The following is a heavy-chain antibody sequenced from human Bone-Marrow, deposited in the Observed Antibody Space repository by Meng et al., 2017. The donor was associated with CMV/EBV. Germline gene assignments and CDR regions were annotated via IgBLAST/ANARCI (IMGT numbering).Heavy chain of an antibody. CDR2: ISESGTSM. J-gene: IGHJ6*02. V-gene: IGHV3-11*01. Sequence: GGSLRLSCAASGFTFSNAWMSWVRQAPGKGLAWVSHISESGTSMNYVDSVKGRFTISRDNAKNSLFLQMDSLRVEDAAVYYCVREIYTGSGAAMDVWGQGTPVTVSS. D-gene: IGHD3-10*01. CDR1: GFTFSNAW. CDR3: VREIYTGSGAAMDV.